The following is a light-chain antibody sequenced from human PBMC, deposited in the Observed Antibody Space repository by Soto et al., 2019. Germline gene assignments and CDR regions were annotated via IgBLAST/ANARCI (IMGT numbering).Light chain of an antibody. CDR3: QQYGSSRKT. CDR1: QSVSSSY. Sequence: EIVLTQSPGTLSLSPGERATLSCRASQSVSSSYLAWYQQKPGQAPRLLIYGASSRATGIPDRFSGSGSGTDFTLTISRLEPEDFVVYYCQQYGSSRKTFGQGTKVEIK. J-gene: IGKJ1*01. V-gene: IGKV3-20*01. CDR2: GAS.